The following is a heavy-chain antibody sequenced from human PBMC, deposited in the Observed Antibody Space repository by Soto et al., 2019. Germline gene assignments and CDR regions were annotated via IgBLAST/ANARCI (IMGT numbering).Heavy chain of an antibody. CDR2: VSNDASKK. Sequence: GGSLRLSCAASGFTISSYGMHWVRQAPGKGLEWVAVVSNDASKKYYTDSVKGRFTISRDNSKNTLYLQMNSLRAEDTAVYYCARLYCSASSCYSVGGFDIWGQGTMVTVSS. J-gene: IGHJ3*02. CDR1: GFTISSYG. CDR3: ARLYCSASSCYSVGGFDI. D-gene: IGHD2-15*01. V-gene: IGHV3-30*03.